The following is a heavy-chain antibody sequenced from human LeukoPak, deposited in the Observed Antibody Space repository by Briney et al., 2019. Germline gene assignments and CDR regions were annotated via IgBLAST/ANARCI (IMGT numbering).Heavy chain of an antibody. Sequence: PGGSLRLSCAASGFSFSTYWMNWVRQAPGKGLEWVANIKQDGSEEYYVDSAKGRFTISRDNAKNSLYLQMNSLTAEDTAVYYCATDLGSSRPNFWGQGILVTVSS. D-gene: IGHD6-13*01. CDR1: GFSFSTYW. J-gene: IGHJ4*02. CDR2: IKQDGSEE. V-gene: IGHV3-7*01. CDR3: ATDLGSSRPNF.